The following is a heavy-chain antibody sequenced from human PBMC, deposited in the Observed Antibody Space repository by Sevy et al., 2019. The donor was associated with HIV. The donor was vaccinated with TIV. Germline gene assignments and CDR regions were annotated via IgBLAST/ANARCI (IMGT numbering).Heavy chain of an antibody. CDR1: GFTFSSYG. J-gene: IGHJ6*02. CDR2: TRYDGSNK. Sequence: GGSLRLSCAASGFTFSSYGMHWVRQAPGKGLEWVAFTRYDGSNKYYADSVKGRFTISRDNSKNTLYLQMNSLRAEDTAVYYCAKDLYGYYDFWSGYYTHYYYGMDVWGQGTTVTVSS. D-gene: IGHD3-3*01. V-gene: IGHV3-30*02. CDR3: AKDLYGYYDFWSGYYTHYYYGMDV.